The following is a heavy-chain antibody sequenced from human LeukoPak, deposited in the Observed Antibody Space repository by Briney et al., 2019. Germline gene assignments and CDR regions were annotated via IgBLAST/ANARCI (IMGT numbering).Heavy chain of an antibody. J-gene: IGHJ3*02. V-gene: IGHV3-21*01. Sequence: GGSLRLSCAASGFTFSSYSMNWVRQAPGKGLEWVSSISSSSSYIYYADSVKGRFTISRDNAKNSLYLHMNSLRAEDTAIYYCVREDNAFNIWGQGTLVTVSS. CDR1: GFTFSSYS. CDR2: ISSSSSYI. CDR3: VREDNAFNI.